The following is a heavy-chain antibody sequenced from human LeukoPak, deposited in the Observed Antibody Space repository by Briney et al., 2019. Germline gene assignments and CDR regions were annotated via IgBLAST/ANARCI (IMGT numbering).Heavy chain of an antibody. V-gene: IGHV4-39*07. CDR1: GGSISSSSYY. Sequence: SETLSLTCTVSGGSISSSSYYWGWIRQPPGKGLEWIGSIYCSGSTYYNPSLKSRVTISVDTSKNQFSLKLSSVTAADTAVYYCARDVHGGYYDSSGYYYYYYYMDVRGKGTTVTVSS. D-gene: IGHD3-22*01. CDR3: ARDVHGGYYDSSGYYYYYYYMDV. CDR2: IYCSGST. J-gene: IGHJ6*03.